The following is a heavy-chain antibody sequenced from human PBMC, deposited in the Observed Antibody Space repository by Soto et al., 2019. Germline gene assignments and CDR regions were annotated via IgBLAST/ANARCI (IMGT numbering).Heavy chain of an antibody. CDR1: GFPFSSY. Sequence: GGSLSLSCAASGFPFSSYRHWVRQAPGQGLEWMGWINPNSGGTNYAQKFQGWVTMTRDTSISTAYMELSRLRSDDTAVYYCARGDFWSGYPLSYYYYYGMDVWGQGTTVTVSS. CDR3: ARGDFWSGYPLSYYYYYGMDV. V-gene: IGHV1-2*04. J-gene: IGHJ6*02. D-gene: IGHD3-3*01. CDR2: INPNSGGT.